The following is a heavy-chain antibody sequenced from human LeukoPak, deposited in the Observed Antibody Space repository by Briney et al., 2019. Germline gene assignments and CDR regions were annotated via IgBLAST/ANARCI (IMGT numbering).Heavy chain of an antibody. CDR1: GFTQEYYA. CDR3: ASDRRSDSSGYAFDM. D-gene: IGHD3-22*01. J-gene: IGHJ3*02. Sequence: GGPLRLFRGPSGFTQEYYAMSWLRQAPAKGLEWVSGINWNGDNTVYADSVKGRFTISRDNAKNSLYLRMNSLGAEDTDFYYCASDRRSDSSGYAFDMWGQGTMVTVSS. CDR2: INWNGDNT. V-gene: IGHV3-20*04.